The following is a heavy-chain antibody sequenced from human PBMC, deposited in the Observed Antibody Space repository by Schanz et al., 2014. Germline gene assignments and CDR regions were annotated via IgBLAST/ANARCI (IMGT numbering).Heavy chain of an antibody. Sequence: QVQLVQSEAEVKKPGSSVKVSCKASGGTFSSYTISWVRQAPGLGLEWMGWISDYNGKTNYAQKFQDRVIMSTDRSSSTAYLELRSLTSDDSAIYYCARHRFGVFYYGLDVWGQGTTILVSS. CDR3: ARHRFGVFYYGLDV. D-gene: IGHD3-10*01. J-gene: IGHJ6*02. CDR2: ISDYNGKT. CDR1: GGTFSSYT. V-gene: IGHV1-18*01.